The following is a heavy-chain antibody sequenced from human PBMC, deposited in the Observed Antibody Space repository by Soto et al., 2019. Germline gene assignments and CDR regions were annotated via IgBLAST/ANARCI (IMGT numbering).Heavy chain of an antibody. CDR1: GYTFTNYW. Sequence: GESLKISCRGSGYTFTNYWIGWVRQMPGKGLEWMGIIYPGDSDTTYSPSFQGQVTISADKSINTAYLQWSSLKTSDTAMYYCARQFNFDFWGQGTLVTVSS. CDR2: IYPGDSDT. J-gene: IGHJ4*02. V-gene: IGHV5-51*01. CDR3: ARQFNFDF.